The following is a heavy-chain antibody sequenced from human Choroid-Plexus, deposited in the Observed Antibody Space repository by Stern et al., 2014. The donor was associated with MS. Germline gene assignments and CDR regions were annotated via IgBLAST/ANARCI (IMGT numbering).Heavy chain of an antibody. CDR2: IVPMFGTA. CDR1: GGSFKSYA. J-gene: IGHJ5*02. D-gene: IGHD3-10*01. V-gene: IGHV1-69*01. Sequence: QVQLVQSGAEVKKPGSSVGVSCKASGGSFKSYAFNWLRQAPGQGLEWMGDIVPMFGTATYAQKFQGRVTVTADEATNTVYMELSFLTSEDTAVYYCARERSIHYPAFAPWGQGTLVTVSS. CDR3: ARERSIHYPAFAP.